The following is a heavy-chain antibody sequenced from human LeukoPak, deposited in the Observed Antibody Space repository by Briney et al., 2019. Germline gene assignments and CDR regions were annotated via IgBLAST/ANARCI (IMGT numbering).Heavy chain of an antibody. V-gene: IGHV1-18*01. CDR1: GYNFINYG. CDR3: ARVARTAVGIRYYFDE. Sequence: ASVKVSCKASGYNFINYGISWVRQAPGQGLDWMGWISTYNGNSIYAQKFQGRVTMTTDTSTSTGSMDLRSLTSDDTAVYYCARVARTAVGIRYYFDEWGQGTLVSVSS. D-gene: IGHD1-14*01. J-gene: IGHJ4*02. CDR2: ISTYNGNS.